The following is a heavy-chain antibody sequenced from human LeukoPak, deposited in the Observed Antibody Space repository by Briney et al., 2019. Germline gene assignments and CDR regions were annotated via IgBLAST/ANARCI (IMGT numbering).Heavy chain of an antibody. J-gene: IGHJ4*02. CDR3: ASSPGIAVV. Sequence: GGSLRLSCAASGFTFSSYWMHWVRQAPGKGLVWVSRINSDGSITSYADSVKGRFTISRDNAKNTLYLQMNSLRDEDTAVYYCASSPGIAVVWGQGTLVTVSS. V-gene: IGHV3-74*01. CDR1: GFTFSSYW. D-gene: IGHD6-19*01. CDR2: INSDGSIT.